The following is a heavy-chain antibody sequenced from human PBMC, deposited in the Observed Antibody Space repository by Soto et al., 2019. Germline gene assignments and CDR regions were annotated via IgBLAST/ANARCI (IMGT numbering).Heavy chain of an antibody. Sequence: LRLSCAASGFTFSSYAMRWVRQAPGKGLEWVAVIAYDGSNKYYADSVKGRFTISRDNSKNTLYLQMNSPRAEDTAVYYCARPVRWELLRPNYYYYYGMGVWGQGTTVTVSS. V-gene: IGHV3-30-3*01. J-gene: IGHJ6*02. CDR2: IAYDGSNK. CDR1: GFTFSSYA. D-gene: IGHD1-26*01. CDR3: ARPVRWELLRPNYYYYYGMGV.